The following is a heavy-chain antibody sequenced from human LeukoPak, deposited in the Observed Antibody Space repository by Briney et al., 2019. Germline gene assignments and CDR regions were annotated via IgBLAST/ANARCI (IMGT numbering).Heavy chain of an antibody. V-gene: IGHV1-2*02. J-gene: IGHJ5*02. D-gene: IGHD2-15*01. CDR3: ARGNIVVVVAASRNWFDP. CDR1: GYTFTDYC. CDR2: INSNSGGT. Sequence: GASVKVSCKASGYTFTDYCMHWVRQAPGQGLEWMGWINSNSGGTNYAQKFQGRVTMTRDTFISTAYMELSRLRSDDTAVYYCARGNIVVVVAASRNWFDPWGQGTLVTVSS.